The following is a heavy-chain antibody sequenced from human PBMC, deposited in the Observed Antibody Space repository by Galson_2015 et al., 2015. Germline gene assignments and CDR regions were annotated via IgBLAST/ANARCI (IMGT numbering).Heavy chain of an antibody. V-gene: IGHV3-48*02. CDR2: ISSSSSTI. J-gene: IGHJ3*02. Sequence: SLRLSCAASGFTFSSYSMNWVRQAPGKGLEWVSYISSSSSTIYYADSVKGRFTISRDNAKNSLYLQMNSLRDEDTAVYYCARTRTRRDGYNKGAHDAFDIWGQGTMVTVSS. CDR1: GFTFSSYS. D-gene: IGHD5-24*01. CDR3: ARTRTRRDGYNKGAHDAFDI.